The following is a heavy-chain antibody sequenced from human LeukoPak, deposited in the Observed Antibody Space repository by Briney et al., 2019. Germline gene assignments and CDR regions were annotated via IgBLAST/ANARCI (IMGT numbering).Heavy chain of an antibody. Sequence: GGSVRLSCAASGFCVSKYYMSWVRQPPGKGLEWVSVMYTGGGRYYGDSVKGRFTISRDNSKNTVFLQMNSLRVEDTALYYCTRGQSYCGADCYSDWGQGTLVTVSS. J-gene: IGHJ4*02. V-gene: IGHV3-66*01. CDR2: MYTGGGR. CDR1: GFCVSKYY. D-gene: IGHD2-21*02. CDR3: TRGQSYCGADCYSD.